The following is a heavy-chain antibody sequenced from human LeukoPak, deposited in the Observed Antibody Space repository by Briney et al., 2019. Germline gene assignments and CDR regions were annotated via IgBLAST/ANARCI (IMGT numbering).Heavy chain of an antibody. Sequence: GGSLRLSCTASGSTFSSYAMSWVRQAPGKGLEWVSAISGSGGSTYYADSVKGRFTISRDNSKNTLYLQMNSLRAEDTAVYYCAKDSGPRPGKVDYWGQGTLVTVSS. CDR1: GSTFSSYA. D-gene: IGHD4-23*01. J-gene: IGHJ4*02. CDR2: ISGSGGST. CDR3: AKDSGPRPGKVDY. V-gene: IGHV3-23*01.